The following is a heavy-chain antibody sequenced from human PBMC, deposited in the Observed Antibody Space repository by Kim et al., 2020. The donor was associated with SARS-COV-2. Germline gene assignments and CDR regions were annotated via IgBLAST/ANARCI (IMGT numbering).Heavy chain of an antibody. D-gene: IGHD6-13*01. Sequence: GGSLRLSCAASGFTFSSYSMNWVRQAPGKGLEWVSSISSSSSYIYYADSVKGRFTISRDNAKNSLYLQMNSLRAEDTAVYYCARGEGTGIAAAWGQGTLVTVSS. J-gene: IGHJ5*02. V-gene: IGHV3-21*01. CDR1: GFTFSSYS. CDR2: ISSSSSYI. CDR3: ARGEGTGIAAA.